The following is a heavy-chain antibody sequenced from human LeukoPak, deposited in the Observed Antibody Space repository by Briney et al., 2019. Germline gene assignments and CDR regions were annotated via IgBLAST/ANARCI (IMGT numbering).Heavy chain of an antibody. CDR2: IIPMSATT. CDR1: GGTFSSNA. V-gene: IGHV1-69*05. D-gene: IGHD1-1*01. Sequence: SVTVSGKASGGTFSSNAITWVRQARGQGLEWMGRIIPMSATTNYAQKFQGRVTITTDESTSTVYMELSSLRSEDTAVYYCAREGNTTMTKTFEQWGQGTLVTVSS. J-gene: IGHJ4*02. CDR3: AREGNTTMTKTFEQ.